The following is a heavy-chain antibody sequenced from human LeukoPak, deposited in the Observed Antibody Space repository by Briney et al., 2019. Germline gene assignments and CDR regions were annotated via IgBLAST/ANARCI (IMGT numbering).Heavy chain of an antibody. J-gene: IGHJ4*02. V-gene: IGHV3-23*01. CDR1: GFTFTSYA. CDR2: ISGSGGST. Sequence: GGSLRLSCAASGFTFTSYAMNWVRQAPGRGLEWVSAISGSGGSTYYADSVKGRFTISRDNSKNTLYLQMNSLRAEDTAVYYCAKELLSSGSFKRDYWGQGTLVTVSS. CDR3: AKELLSSGSFKRDY. D-gene: IGHD1-26*01.